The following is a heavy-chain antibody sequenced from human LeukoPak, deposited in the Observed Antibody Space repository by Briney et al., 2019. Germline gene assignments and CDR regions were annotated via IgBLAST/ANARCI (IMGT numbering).Heavy chain of an antibody. CDR2: IYYSGST. V-gene: IGHV4-59*12. Sequence: SETLSLTCTVSGGSISSYYWSWIRQPPGKGLEWIGYIYYSGSTNYNPSLKSRVTISVDTSKNQFSLKLSSVTAANTAVYYCARGRGYDYVWGSYRLVSSPDYWGQGTLVTVSS. CDR3: ARGRGYDYVWGSYRLVSSPDY. CDR1: GGSISSYY. J-gene: IGHJ4*02. D-gene: IGHD3-16*02.